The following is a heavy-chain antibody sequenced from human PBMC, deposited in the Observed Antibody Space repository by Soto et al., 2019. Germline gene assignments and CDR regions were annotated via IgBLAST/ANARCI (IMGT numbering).Heavy chain of an antibody. CDR2: IYSGGST. Sequence: VHLVESGGGVVQPGRSLRLSCAASGFTFSSNYMSWVRQAPGKGLEWVSVIYSGGSTYYADSVKGRFTISRDNSKNTLYLQMNSLRAEDTAVYYCARHARGYSYGYYYGMDVWGQGTTVTVSS. D-gene: IGHD5-18*01. V-gene: IGHV3-66*04. CDR1: GFTFSSNY. CDR3: ARHARGYSYGYYYGMDV. J-gene: IGHJ6*02.